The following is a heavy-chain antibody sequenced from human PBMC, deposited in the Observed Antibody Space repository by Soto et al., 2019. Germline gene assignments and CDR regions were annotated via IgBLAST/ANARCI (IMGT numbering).Heavy chain of an antibody. Sequence: GSLRLSCAASGFTFSSYAMSWVRQAPGKGLEWVSAISGSGGSTYYADSVKGRFTISRDNSKNTLYLQMNSLRAEDTAVYYCAKGLQIAAAGIEFAFDIWGQGTMVTVSS. V-gene: IGHV3-23*01. J-gene: IGHJ3*02. CDR1: GFTFSSYA. D-gene: IGHD6-13*01. CDR2: ISGSGGST. CDR3: AKGLQIAAAGIEFAFDI.